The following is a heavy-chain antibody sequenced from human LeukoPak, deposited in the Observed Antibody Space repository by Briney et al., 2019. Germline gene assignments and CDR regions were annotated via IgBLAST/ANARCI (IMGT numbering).Heavy chain of an antibody. CDR2: IYPPDSDT. CDR1: GYSFTSYW. J-gene: IGHJ4*02. D-gene: IGHD3-16*01. CDR3: ARRRGGNTGGFYFDY. Sequence: GESLKISCKGSGYSFTSYWIGWVRQMPGKGLEWVGIIYPPDSDTRYSPSFQGQVTISVDKSINTAYLQWSSLKASDTAMYYCARRRGGNTGGFYFDYWGQGSLVTVSS. V-gene: IGHV5-51*01.